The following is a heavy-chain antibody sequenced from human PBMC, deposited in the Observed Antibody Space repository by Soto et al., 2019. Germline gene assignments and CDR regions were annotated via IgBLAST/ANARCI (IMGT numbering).Heavy chain of an antibody. Sequence: QLQLQESGPGLVKPSETLSLTCTVSGGSISSSSYYWGWIRQPPGKGLEWIGSIYYSGSTYYNPPLKSRVTISVDTSKNQFSLKLSSVTAADTAVYYCARGVSAAAVDYWGQGTLVTVSS. CDR2: IYYSGST. CDR3: ARGVSAAAVDY. J-gene: IGHJ4*02. V-gene: IGHV4-39*01. D-gene: IGHD6-13*01. CDR1: GGSISSSSYY.